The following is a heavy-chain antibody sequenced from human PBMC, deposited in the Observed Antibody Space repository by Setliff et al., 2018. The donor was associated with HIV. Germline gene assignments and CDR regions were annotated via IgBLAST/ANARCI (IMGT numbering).Heavy chain of an antibody. CDR2: IYYSGST. CDR1: GGSISSYY. V-gene: IGHV4-59*08. J-gene: IGHJ4*02. D-gene: IGHD3-9*01. CDR3: ARLSPLDWPFDY. Sequence: ETLSLTCTVSGGSISSYYWSWIRQPPGKGLEWIGYIYYSGSTNYNPSLKSRVTISIDPSKDHFSLKLRSVTAADTAVYYCARLSPLDWPFDYWGQGTLVTVSS.